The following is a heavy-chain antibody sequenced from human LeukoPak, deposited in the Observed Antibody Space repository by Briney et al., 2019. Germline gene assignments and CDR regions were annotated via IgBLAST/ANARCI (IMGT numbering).Heavy chain of an antibody. Sequence: GGSLRLSCAASGFTFSSYGMHWVRQAPGKGLEWVAVIWYDGSNKYYADSVKGRFTISRDNSKNTLYLQMNSLRAEDTAVYYCARDTSGSGYFNYYYYYGMDVWGQGTTVTVSS. CDR2: IWYDGSNK. V-gene: IGHV3-33*01. J-gene: IGHJ6*02. CDR3: ARDTSGSGYFNYYYYYGMDV. CDR1: GFTFSSYG. D-gene: IGHD3-3*01.